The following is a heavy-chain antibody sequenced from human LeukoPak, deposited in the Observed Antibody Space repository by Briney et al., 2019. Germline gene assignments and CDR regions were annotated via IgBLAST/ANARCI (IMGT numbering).Heavy chain of an antibody. CDR3: AKGGVVVIPAASYYFDY. Sequence: PGGSLRLSCAASGFTFSSYGMHWVRQAPGKGLEWVAFIRYDGSNKYYADSVKGRFTISRDNSKNTLYLQMNSLRAEDTAVYYCAKGGVVVIPAASYYFDYWGQGTRSPSPQ. V-gene: IGHV3-30*02. J-gene: IGHJ4*02. CDR2: IRYDGSNK. CDR1: GFTFSSYG. D-gene: IGHD2-2*01.